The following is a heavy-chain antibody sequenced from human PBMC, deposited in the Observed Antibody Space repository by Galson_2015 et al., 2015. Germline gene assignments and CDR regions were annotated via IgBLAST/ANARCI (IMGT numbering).Heavy chain of an antibody. D-gene: IGHD3-22*01. Sequence: QSGAEVKKPGESLKISCKGSGYSFTSYWISWVRQMPGKGLEWMGRIDPSDSYTNYSPSFQGHVTISAGKSISTAYLQWSSLKASDAAMYYCATISYYYDSSGYYVDYWGQGTLVTVSS. CDR1: GYSFTSYW. CDR3: ATISYYYDSSGYYVDY. CDR2: IDPSDSYT. V-gene: IGHV5-10-1*01. J-gene: IGHJ4*02.